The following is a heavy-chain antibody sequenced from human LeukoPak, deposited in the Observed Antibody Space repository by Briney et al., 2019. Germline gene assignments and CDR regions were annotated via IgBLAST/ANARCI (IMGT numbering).Heavy chain of an antibody. D-gene: IGHD5-24*01. V-gene: IGHV5-51*01. J-gene: IGHJ4*02. CDR2: IYPSDSDT. Sequence: GKSLKISCKGSGFTFSSYWIGWVRQMPGKGLEWMGIIYPSDSDTRYSPSFQGQVTISADKSISTAYLQWSSLRASDTAMYYCARVPPGRDGYNRFDYWGQGTLVTVSS. CDR1: GFTFSSYW. CDR3: ARVPPGRDGYNRFDY.